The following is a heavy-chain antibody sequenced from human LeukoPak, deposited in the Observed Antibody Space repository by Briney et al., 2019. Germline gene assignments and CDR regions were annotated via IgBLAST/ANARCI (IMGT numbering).Heavy chain of an antibody. V-gene: IGHV3-49*03. CDR3: TRGRWYDYDSSGYYPYSFDS. Sequence: GGSLRLSCTAAGFTFGDYAVSSFRLARGEWMELVSFIRGKAYGGKIEYAASVKGRFTISRDDSTSIAYPQINSLNTEDTTVYYCTRGRWYDYDSSGYYPYSFDSWGHRTLVTVSS. D-gene: IGHD3-22*01. J-gene: IGHJ4*03. CDR2: IRGKAYGGKI. CDR1: GFTFGDYA.